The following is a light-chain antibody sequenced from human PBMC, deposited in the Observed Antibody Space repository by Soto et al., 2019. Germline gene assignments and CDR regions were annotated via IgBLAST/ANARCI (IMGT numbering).Light chain of an antibody. CDR2: ASS. V-gene: IGKV1-39*01. Sequence: DIQMTQSPSSLSVSVGDRVTITCRASQSISSYLNWYQQKPGKDPKLLIYASSNLQSGVPSRFSGSGSGTDFTLTISSLQPEDFATYYCQQSYSTLYTFGQGTKLEIK. J-gene: IGKJ2*01. CDR3: QQSYSTLYT. CDR1: QSISSY.